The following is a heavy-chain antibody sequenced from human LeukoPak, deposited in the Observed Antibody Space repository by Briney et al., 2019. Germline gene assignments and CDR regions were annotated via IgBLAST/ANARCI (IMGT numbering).Heavy chain of an antibody. V-gene: IGHV3-74*01. D-gene: IGHD4-11*01. Sequence: GGSLRLSCAASGFTFSNSWMHWVRRVPGKGLVWVSRINGDGSTITYADSAKGRFTISRDNAKNTLYLQMNGLRAEDTAVYYCGRGYSNYMDYWGQGTLVTVSS. J-gene: IGHJ4*02. CDR3: GRGYSNYMDY. CDR2: INGDGSTI. CDR1: GFTFSNSW.